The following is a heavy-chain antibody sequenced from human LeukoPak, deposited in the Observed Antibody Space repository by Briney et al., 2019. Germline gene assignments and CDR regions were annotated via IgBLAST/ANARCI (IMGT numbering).Heavy chain of an antibody. V-gene: IGHV3-11*04. CDR2: ISSSSSTI. CDR3: AREGYCSGGSCYSVYMDV. CDR1: GFTFSDYY. J-gene: IGHJ6*03. D-gene: IGHD2-15*01. Sequence: GGSLRLSCAASGFTFSDYYMSWIRQAPGKGLEWVSYISSSSSTIYYADSVKGRFTISRDNAKNSLYLQMNSLRAEDTAVYYCAREGYCSGGSCYSVYMDVWGKGTTVTVSS.